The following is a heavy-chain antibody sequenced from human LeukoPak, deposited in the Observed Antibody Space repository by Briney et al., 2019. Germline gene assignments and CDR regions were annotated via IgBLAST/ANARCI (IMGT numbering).Heavy chain of an antibody. D-gene: IGHD3-22*01. CDR3: ARSLRDSGYFDY. J-gene: IGHJ4*02. Sequence: ASVKVSCKASGYTFTSYDINWVRQATGQGLEWMGWMNPNSGNTGYAQKFQGRVTMTRDTSTSTVYMELSSLRSEDTAVYYCARSLRDSGYFDYWGQGTLVTVSS. CDR2: MNPNSGNT. CDR1: GYTFTSYD. V-gene: IGHV1-8*01.